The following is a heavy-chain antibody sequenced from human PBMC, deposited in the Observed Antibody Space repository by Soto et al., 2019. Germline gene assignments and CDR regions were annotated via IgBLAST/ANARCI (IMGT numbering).Heavy chain of an antibody. CDR2: IHYSGSA. V-gene: IGHV4-59*12. J-gene: IGHJ5*01. CDR1: GSSSIGYY. D-gene: IGHD3-16*02. Sequence: SETLSLTCAFYGSSSIGYYWTWIRQSPERGLEWIGYIHYSGSANYNPSLNSRLTMSVDRSKSQFSMKLASVTAADTAVYYCARGVIGSRLNCFGSWGQGTLVTVSS. CDR3: ARGVIGSRLNCFGS.